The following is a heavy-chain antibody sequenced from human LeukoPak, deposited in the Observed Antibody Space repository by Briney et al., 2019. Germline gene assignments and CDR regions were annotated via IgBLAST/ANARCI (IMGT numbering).Heavy chain of an antibody. J-gene: IGHJ6*02. D-gene: IGHD4-17*01. CDR3: ARDLPYGVIINPYYYYGMDV. Sequence: GGSLRLSCAASGFTFSSYAMHWVRQAPGKGLEWVAVISYDGSNKYYADSVKGRFTISRDNSKNTLYLQMNSLRAEDTAVYYCARDLPYGVIINPYYYYGMDVWGQGTTVTVSS. CDR1: GFTFSSYA. CDR2: ISYDGSNK. V-gene: IGHV3-30-3*01.